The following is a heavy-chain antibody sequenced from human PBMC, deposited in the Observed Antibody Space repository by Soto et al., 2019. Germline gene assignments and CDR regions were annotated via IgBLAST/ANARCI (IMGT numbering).Heavy chain of an antibody. CDR3: ASSSLYGMDV. Sequence: SETLSLTCAVYGGSFSGYYWSWIRQPPGKGLEWIGEINHSGSTNYNPSLKSRLIISIDTSKNQFSLKVGSVTAADTAVYYCASSSLYGMDVWGQGTTVTVSS. CDR1: GGSFSGYY. CDR2: INHSGST. J-gene: IGHJ6*02. V-gene: IGHV4-34*01.